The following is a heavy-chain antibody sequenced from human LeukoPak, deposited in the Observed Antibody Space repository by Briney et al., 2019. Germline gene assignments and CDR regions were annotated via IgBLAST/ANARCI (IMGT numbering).Heavy chain of an antibody. CDR3: ARGHGDKYYYDSSGYTVDY. CDR1: GYTFTSYG. D-gene: IGHD3-22*01. J-gene: IGHJ4*02. Sequence: ASVKVSCKASGYTFTSYGISWVRQAPGQGLEWMGWIIAYNGNTNYAQKLQGRVTMTTDTSTSTAYMELRSLRSDDTAVYYCARGHGDKYYYDSSGYTVDYWGQGTLVTLSS. V-gene: IGHV1-18*01. CDR2: IIAYNGNT.